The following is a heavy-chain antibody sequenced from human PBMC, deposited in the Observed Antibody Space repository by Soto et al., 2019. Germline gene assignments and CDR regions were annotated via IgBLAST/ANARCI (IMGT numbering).Heavy chain of an antibody. D-gene: IGHD3-22*01. Sequence: GGSLRLSCAASGFTFSSYGMHWVRQAPGKGLEWVAVISYDGSNKYYADSVKGRFTISRDNSKNTLYLQMNSLRAEDTAVYYCAKEWVYDSSGYYTHLIDYGMDVWGQGTTVT. CDR2: ISYDGSNK. J-gene: IGHJ6*02. CDR3: AKEWVYDSSGYYTHLIDYGMDV. V-gene: IGHV3-30*18. CDR1: GFTFSSYG.